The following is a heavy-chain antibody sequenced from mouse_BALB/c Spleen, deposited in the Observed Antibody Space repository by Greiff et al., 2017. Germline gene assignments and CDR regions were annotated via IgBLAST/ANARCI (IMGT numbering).Heavy chain of an antibody. D-gene: IGHD2-4*01. CDR3: ARWGITTRFAY. CDR1: GYAFSSYW. V-gene: IGHV1-80*01. Sequence: QVQLQQSGAELVRPGSSVKISCKASGYAFSSYWMNWVKQRPGQGLEWIGQIYPGDGDTNYNGKFKGKATLTADKSSSTAYMQLSSLTSEDSAVYFCARWGITTRFAYWGQGTLVTVSA. J-gene: IGHJ3*01. CDR2: IYPGDGDT.